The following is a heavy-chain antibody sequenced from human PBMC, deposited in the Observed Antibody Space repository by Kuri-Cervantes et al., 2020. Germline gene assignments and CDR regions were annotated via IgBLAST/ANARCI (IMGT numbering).Heavy chain of an antibody. CDR1: GGSISSYY. J-gene: IGHJ3*02. CDR2: IYYSGST. D-gene: IGHD6-25*01. V-gene: IGHV4-59*01. Sequence: SETLSLTCTVSGGSISSYYWSWIRQPPGKGLEWIGYIYYSGSTNYNPSLKSRVTISVDTSKNQFSLKLSSVTAADTAVYYCARSGQGPSGAFDIWGQGTMVTVSS. CDR3: ARSGQGPSGAFDI.